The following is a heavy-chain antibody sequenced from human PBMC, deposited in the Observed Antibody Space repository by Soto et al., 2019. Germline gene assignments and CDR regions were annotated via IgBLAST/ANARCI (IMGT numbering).Heavy chain of an antibody. J-gene: IGHJ5*02. CDR2: VYYSGSS. CDR3: AKLSCTSSTCHFPGWFAP. D-gene: IGHD2-2*01. CDR1: GDSISGGASF. V-gene: IGHV4-31*03. Sequence: SETLSLTCTVSGDSISGGASFWSWIRQPPGKGLEWIANVYYSGSSYYNPSLKSRLTISVDTTKNQFSLQLKSMTAADTAVYYCAKLSCTSSTCHFPGWFAPWGQGTLVTV.